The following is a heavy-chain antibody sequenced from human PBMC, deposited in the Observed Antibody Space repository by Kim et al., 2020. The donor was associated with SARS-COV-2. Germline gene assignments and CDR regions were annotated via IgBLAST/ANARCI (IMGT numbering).Heavy chain of an antibody. CDR2: ISNSGST. V-gene: IGHV4-31*03. CDR1: GASISSRAYY. CDR3: ARQYCTSTSCRLEY. J-gene: IGHJ2*01. Sequence: SETLSLTCSVSGASISSRAYYWSWIRQHPEKGLEWIGYISNSGSTYYNPSLESRVAISADTSKRQFSLRLSSVTAADTAMYYCARQYCTSTSCRLEYWGR. D-gene: IGHD2-2*01.